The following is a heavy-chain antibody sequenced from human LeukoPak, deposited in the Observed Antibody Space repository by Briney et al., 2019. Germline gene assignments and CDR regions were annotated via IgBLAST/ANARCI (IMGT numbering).Heavy chain of an antibody. CDR3: ARKGAQGQLWLGPRLYYFDY. CDR2: INHSGST. CDR1: GGSFSGYY. V-gene: IGHV4-34*01. J-gene: IGHJ4*02. D-gene: IGHD5-18*01. Sequence: SETLSLTCAVYGGSFSGYYWSWIRQPPGKGLEWIGEINHSGSTNYNPSLKSRVTISVDTSNNQFSLKLSSVTAADTAVYYCARKGAQGQLWLGPRLYYFDYWGQGTLVTVSS.